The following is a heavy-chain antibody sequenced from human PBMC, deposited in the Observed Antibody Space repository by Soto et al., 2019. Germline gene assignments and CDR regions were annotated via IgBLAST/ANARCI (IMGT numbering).Heavy chain of an antibody. V-gene: IGHV1-69*13. D-gene: IGHD3-22*01. J-gene: IGHJ4*02. Sequence: SVKVSCKASGGTFSSYAISWVRQAPGQGLEWMGGIIPIFGTANYAQKFQGRVTITADESTSTAYMELSSLRSEDTAVYYCARDRDYYDSSGYPRPYYFDYWGQGTLVTVSS. CDR3: ARDRDYYDSSGYPRPYYFDY. CDR1: GGTFSSYA. CDR2: IIPIFGTA.